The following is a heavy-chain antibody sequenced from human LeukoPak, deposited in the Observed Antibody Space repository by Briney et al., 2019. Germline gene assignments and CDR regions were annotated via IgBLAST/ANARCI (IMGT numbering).Heavy chain of an antibody. D-gene: IGHD4-17*01. CDR2: IYYSGST. CDR3: ARAGYGDSGFDY. V-gene: IGHV4-39*07. J-gene: IGHJ4*02. CDR1: GGSISSSSYY. Sequence: ETLSLTCTVSGGSISSSSYYWGWIRQPPGKGLEWIGSIYYSGSTYYNPSLKSRVTISVDTSKNQFSLKLNSVTAADTAVYYCARAGYGDSGFDYWGQGTLVTVSS.